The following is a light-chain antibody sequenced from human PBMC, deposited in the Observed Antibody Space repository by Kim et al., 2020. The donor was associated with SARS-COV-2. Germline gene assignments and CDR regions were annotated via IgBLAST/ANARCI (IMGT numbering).Light chain of an antibody. V-gene: IGKV3-20*01. CDR1: QSGDLY. CDR2: GAS. Sequence: SLAAGATATLCARDSQSGDLYLAWYQQTPDEARRLLIRGASRRAIGIPDMISGSGSGADFTLTITRLEPEDVVVYYYQQYAGQGTFGPGTKVDIK. J-gene: IGKJ2*02. CDR3: QQYAGQGT.